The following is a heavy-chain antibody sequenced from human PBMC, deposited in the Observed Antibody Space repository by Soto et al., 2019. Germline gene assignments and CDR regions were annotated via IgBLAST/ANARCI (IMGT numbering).Heavy chain of an antibody. CDR2: INWNSGSI. CDR1: GFTFDDYA. CDR3: AKDRGSGSYAANYYYYGMDV. D-gene: IGHD3-10*01. V-gene: IGHV3-9*01. J-gene: IGHJ6*02. Sequence: EEQLVESGGGLVQPGRSLRLSCAASGFTFDDYAMNLVRQAPGKGLGGGSGINWNSGSIGYADSVKGRFTISRDNAKTSLYLQMNSLRAEDTALYYCAKDRGSGSYAANYYYYGMDVWGQGTTVTVSS.